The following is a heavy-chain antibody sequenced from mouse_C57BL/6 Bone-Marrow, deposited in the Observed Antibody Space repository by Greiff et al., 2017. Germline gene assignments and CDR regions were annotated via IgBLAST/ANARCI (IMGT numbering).Heavy chain of an antibody. D-gene: IGHD2-4*01. Sequence: QVQLKVSGPGILQYSQTLSLTCSFSGFSLSTSGMGVSWIRQPSGKGLEWLAPIYWDDDKRFNPSLTRRLTLSKATSRNQVFFKITSEDTEDTATYYGARSWYDYDRGFAYWGQGTLVTVSA. CDR1: GFSLSTSGMG. J-gene: IGHJ3*01. V-gene: IGHV8-12*01. CDR2: IYWDDDK. CDR3: ARSWYDYDRGFAY.